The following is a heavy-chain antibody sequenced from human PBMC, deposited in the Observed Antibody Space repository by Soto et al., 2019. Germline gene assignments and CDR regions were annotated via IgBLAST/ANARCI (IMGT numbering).Heavy chain of an antibody. V-gene: IGHV3-30*18. CDR1: GFTFSSYG. CDR2: ISYDGSNK. J-gene: IGHJ6*02. CDR3: AKDEALVVPAAIYYYYGMDV. Sequence: GGSLRLSCAASGFTFSSYGMHWVRQAPGKGLEWVAVISYDGSNKYYADSVKGRFTISRDNSKNTLYLQMNSLRAEDTAVYYCAKDEALVVPAAIYYYYGMDVWGQGTTVTVSS. D-gene: IGHD2-2*01.